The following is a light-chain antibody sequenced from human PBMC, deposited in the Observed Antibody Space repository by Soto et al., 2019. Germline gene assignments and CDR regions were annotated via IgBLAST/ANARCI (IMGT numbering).Light chain of an antibody. J-gene: IGKJ5*01. CDR3: QQRHMWPIT. Sequence: EVVLTQSPVTLSLSPGERATLSCRASQSFRGLLAWYQQKPDQAPRLLIYDAYNRATGIPPRFSGGGSGTDFTLTISSLEPEDSAVYYCQQRHMWPITFGQGTRLEIK. CDR2: DAY. CDR1: QSFRGL. V-gene: IGKV3-11*01.